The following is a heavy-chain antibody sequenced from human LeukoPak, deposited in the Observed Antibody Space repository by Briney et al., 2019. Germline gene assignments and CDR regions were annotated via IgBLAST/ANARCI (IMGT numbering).Heavy chain of an antibody. CDR2: IYYSGST. Sequence: KPSETLSLTCTVSGGSISSYYWSWIRQPPGKGLEWIGYIYYSGSTNYNHSLKSRVTISVDTSKNQFSLKLSSVTAADTAVYYCARERRYGIAAAGQPRGFDYWGQGTLVTVSS. D-gene: IGHD6-13*01. CDR1: GGSISSYY. CDR3: ARERRYGIAAAGQPRGFDY. J-gene: IGHJ4*02. V-gene: IGHV4-59*01.